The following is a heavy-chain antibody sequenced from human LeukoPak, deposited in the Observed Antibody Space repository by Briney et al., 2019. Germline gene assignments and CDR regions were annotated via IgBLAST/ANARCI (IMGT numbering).Heavy chain of an antibody. CDR3: ARDLLSTAGYFDY. Sequence: SETLCLTCTVSGGSISSYYWSWIRQPPGKGLEWIGYIYYSGSTNYNPSLKSRVTISVDTSKNQFSLNLSSVTAADTAVYYCARDLLSTAGYFDYWGQGTLVTVSS. V-gene: IGHV4-59*01. J-gene: IGHJ4*02. D-gene: IGHD6-19*01. CDR1: GGSISSYY. CDR2: IYYSGST.